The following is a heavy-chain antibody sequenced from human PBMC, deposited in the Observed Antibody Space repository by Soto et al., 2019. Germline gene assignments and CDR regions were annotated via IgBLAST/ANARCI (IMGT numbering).Heavy chain of an antibody. CDR2: ISAYNGNT. CDR3: ARSPSTVTTRGHFDY. Sequence: QVQLVQSGAEVKKPGASVKVSCKASGYTFTSYGISWVRQAPGQGLEWMGWISAYNGNTNYAQKLQGRVTMTTDTSTSTAYMELSSLRSEDTAVYYCARSPSTVTTRGHFDYWGQGTLVTVSS. J-gene: IGHJ4*02. D-gene: IGHD4-17*01. V-gene: IGHV1-18*01. CDR1: GYTFTSYG.